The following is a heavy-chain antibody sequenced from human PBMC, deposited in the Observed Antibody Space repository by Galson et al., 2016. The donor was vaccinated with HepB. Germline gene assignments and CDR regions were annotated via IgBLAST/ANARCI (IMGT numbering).Heavy chain of an antibody. CDR1: GDSISSYDYY. CDR2: IYYSGTT. CDR3: ARGIMGFTHYFDY. Sequence: SEPLSLTCTVSGDSISSYDYYWGWILQPPGKGLDWIATIYYSGTTYYNPSLRSRVTISVDTSKNQFSLRLSSVTAADTGVYYCARGIMGFTHYFDYWGQGTLVTVSS. D-gene: IGHD1-26*01. J-gene: IGHJ4*02. V-gene: IGHV4-39*07.